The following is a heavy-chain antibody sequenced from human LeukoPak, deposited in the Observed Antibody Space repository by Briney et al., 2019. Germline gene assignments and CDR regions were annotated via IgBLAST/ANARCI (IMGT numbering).Heavy chain of an antibody. CDR1: GYTFTSYG. CDR3: ARQPYCSGGSCYSDY. J-gene: IGHJ4*02. Sequence: ASVKVSCKASGYTFTSYGISWVRQAPGQGLEWMGWISAYNGNTNHAQKLQGSVTMTTDTSTSTAYMELRSLRSDDTAVYYCARQPYCSGGSCYSDYWGQGTLVTVSS. CDR2: ISAYNGNT. D-gene: IGHD2-15*01. V-gene: IGHV1-18*01.